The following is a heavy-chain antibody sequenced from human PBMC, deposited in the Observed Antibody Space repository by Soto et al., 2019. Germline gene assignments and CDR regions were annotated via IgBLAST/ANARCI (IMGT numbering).Heavy chain of an antibody. CDR2: IKHSGSS. CDR1: SGSFGHYY. Sequence: SETLSLTCSVYSGSFGHYYWNWMRQAPWKGLEWIGKIKHSGSSNYNPSLRSRVSISVDMSKNQFSLRLTSVTAAATAVYYCARGGSSDWQVALDIWGQGTMVTVSS. D-gene: IGHD6-19*01. J-gene: IGHJ3*02. CDR3: ARGGSSDWQVALDI. V-gene: IGHV4-34*01.